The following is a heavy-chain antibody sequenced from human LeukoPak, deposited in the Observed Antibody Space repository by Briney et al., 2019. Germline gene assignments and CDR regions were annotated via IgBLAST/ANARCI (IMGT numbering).Heavy chain of an antibody. V-gene: IGHV3-43*02. CDR2: TSGDGITT. CDR3: ARDHCYGGADY. J-gene: IGHJ4*02. Sequence: VGSLRVSSAASGFTFHNYAIHWVRQAPGKGLEWVSLTSGDGITTYFAGSVKGRFTISRDNSKSSLFLQMNSLRTEDTALYYCARDHCYGGADYWGQGALASVSS. D-gene: IGHD4-23*01. CDR1: GFTFHNYA.